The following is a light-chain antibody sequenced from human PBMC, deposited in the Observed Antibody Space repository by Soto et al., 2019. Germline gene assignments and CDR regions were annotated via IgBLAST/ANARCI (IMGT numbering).Light chain of an antibody. V-gene: IGKV1-6*02. CDR2: AAS. Sequence: IQMTQSPSSLSASVRDRVTITCRASQDIGNDLGRYQQKPWKAPNLLIYAASSLRSGVPSRFSGSGSGTHFTLTINSLQAEDSAIYFCLQDYTSPWTFGQGTKVEIK. CDR3: LQDYTSPWT. CDR1: QDIGND. J-gene: IGKJ1*01.